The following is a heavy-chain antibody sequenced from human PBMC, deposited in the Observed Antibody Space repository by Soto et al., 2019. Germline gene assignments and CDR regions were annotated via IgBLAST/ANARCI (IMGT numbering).Heavy chain of an antibody. V-gene: IGHV1-18*01. D-gene: IGHD6-13*01. CDR1: DYTFTGYG. Sequence: QVQLVQSGAEVKKPGASVKVSFKASDYTFTGYGISWVRQAPGQGLEWMGWISAYNGNTNYAQKLQGRVTMTTDTSTSTAYMELRSLRSDDTAVYYCAREVAAGRYYYGMDVWGQGTTVTVSS. CDR3: AREVAAGRYYYGMDV. J-gene: IGHJ6*02. CDR2: ISAYNGNT.